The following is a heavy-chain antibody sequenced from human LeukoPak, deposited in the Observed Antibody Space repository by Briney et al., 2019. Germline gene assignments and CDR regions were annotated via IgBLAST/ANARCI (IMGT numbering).Heavy chain of an antibody. Sequence: SETLSLTCTVSGGSISSYYWSWIRQPPGKGLEWIGYIYNSGSTNYNPSLKSRVTISVDTSKNPFSLKLSSVTAADTAVYYCAKIGGYSGYVDWGQGTLVTVSS. CDR1: GGSISSYY. CDR2: IYNSGST. V-gene: IGHV4-59*01. J-gene: IGHJ4*02. CDR3: AKIGGYSGYVD. D-gene: IGHD5-12*01.